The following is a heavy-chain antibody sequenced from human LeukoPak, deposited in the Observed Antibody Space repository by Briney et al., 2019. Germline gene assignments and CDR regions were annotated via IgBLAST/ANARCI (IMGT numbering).Heavy chain of an antibody. CDR3: AREVAIGYSYGYHYFDY. CDR1: GGSISSYY. J-gene: IGHJ4*02. CDR2: IYYSRST. V-gene: IGHV4-59*01. Sequence: PSETLSLTCTVSGGSISSYYWSWIRQPPGKGLERIGYIYYSRSTNYNPSLKSRVTISVDTSKNQFSLKLSSVTAADTAVYYCAREVAIGYSYGYHYFDYWGQGTLVTVSS. D-gene: IGHD5-18*01.